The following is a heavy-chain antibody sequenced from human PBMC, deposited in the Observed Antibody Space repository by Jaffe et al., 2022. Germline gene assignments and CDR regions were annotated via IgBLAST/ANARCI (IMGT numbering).Heavy chain of an antibody. Sequence: EVQLVESGGGLVQPGRSLRLSCAASGFTFDDYAMHWVRQAPGKGLEWVSGISWNSGSIGYADSVKGRFTISRDNAKNSLYLQMNSLRAEDTALYYCAKDPNYDILTGYFGYWGQGTLVTVSS. D-gene: IGHD3-9*01. V-gene: IGHV3-9*01. J-gene: IGHJ4*02. CDR1: GFTFDDYA. CDR3: AKDPNYDILTGYFGY. CDR2: ISWNSGSI.